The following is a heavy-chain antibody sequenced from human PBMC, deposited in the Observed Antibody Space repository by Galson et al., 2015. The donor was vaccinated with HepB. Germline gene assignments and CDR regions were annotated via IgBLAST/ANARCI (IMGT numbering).Heavy chain of an antibody. CDR2: ISGSGGST. CDR1: GFTFSSYA. J-gene: IGHJ4*02. V-gene: IGHV3-23*01. Sequence: SLRLSCAASGFTFSSYAMSWVRQAPGKGLEWVSAISGSGGSTYYADSVKGRFTISRDNSKNTLYLQMNSLRAEDTAVYYCAKRHYSSSRINYFDYWGQGTLVTVSS. D-gene: IGHD6-13*01. CDR3: AKRHYSSSRINYFDY.